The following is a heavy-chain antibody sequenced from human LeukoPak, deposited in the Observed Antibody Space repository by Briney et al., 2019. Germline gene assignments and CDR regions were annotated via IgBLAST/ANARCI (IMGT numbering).Heavy chain of an antibody. V-gene: IGHV4-61*08. CDR3: ARGSQGSEG. Sequence: SETLSLTCAVSGGSISSGGYYWSWIRQPPGKGLEWIGYIYYSGSTNYNPSLKSRVTISVDTSKNQFSLKLSSVTAADTAVYYCARGSQGSEGWGQGTLVTVSS. CDR1: GGSISSGGYY. CDR2: IYYSGST. J-gene: IGHJ4*02.